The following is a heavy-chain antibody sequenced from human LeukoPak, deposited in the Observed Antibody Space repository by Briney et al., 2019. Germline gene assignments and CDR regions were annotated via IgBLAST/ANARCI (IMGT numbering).Heavy chain of an antibody. CDR1: GFPFTSYG. J-gene: IGHJ4*02. CDR2: VWFDGSSK. V-gene: IGHV3-30*02. Sequence: PGGSLRLSCAASGFPFTSYGMHWIRQTPNKGLEWVALVWFDGSSKYYADSVKGRFTISRDNSKNTLYLEMGSLRAEDMAVYYCARDLTNGWHYFDYWGQGTLVTVSS. CDR3: ARDLTNGWHYFDY. D-gene: IGHD6-19*01.